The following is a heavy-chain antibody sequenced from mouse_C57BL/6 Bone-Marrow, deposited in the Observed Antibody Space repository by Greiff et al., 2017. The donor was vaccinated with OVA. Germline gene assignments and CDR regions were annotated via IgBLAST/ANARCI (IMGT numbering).Heavy chain of an antibody. J-gene: IGHJ2*01. CDR2: INSDGGST. Sequence: EVKLEESGGGLVQPGESLKLSCESNEYEFPSHDMSWVRKTPEKRLELVAAINSDGGSTYYPDTMERRFIISRDNTKKTLYLQMSSLRSEDTALYYCARQNYYGSPYYFDYWGQGTTLTVSS. V-gene: IGHV5-2*03. D-gene: IGHD1-1*01. CDR1: EYEFPSHD. CDR3: ARQNYYGSPYYFDY.